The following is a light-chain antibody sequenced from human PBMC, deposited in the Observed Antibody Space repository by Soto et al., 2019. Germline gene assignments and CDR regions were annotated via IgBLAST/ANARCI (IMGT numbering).Light chain of an antibody. Sequence: VLTQSPGTLSLSPGERATLPCRASQSVTSSYLAWYQQKPGQAPRLLIYGASNRATGIPDRFSGSGSGTDFSLTISGLEPEDFAVYYCQQFGTSRTFGQGTKVEIK. CDR2: GAS. CDR3: QQFGTSRT. J-gene: IGKJ1*01. V-gene: IGKV3-20*01. CDR1: QSVTSSY.